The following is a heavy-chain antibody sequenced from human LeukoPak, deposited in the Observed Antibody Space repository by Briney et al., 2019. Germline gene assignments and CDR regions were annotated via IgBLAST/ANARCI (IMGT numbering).Heavy chain of an antibody. Sequence: PGGSLRLSCAASGFTFSSYAMSWVRQAPGKGLEWVSAISGSGGSTYYADSVKGRFTISRDNSKNTLYLQMNSLRAGDTAVYYCAKDPYYGSGSYYDYWGQGTLVTVSS. J-gene: IGHJ4*02. V-gene: IGHV3-23*01. CDR1: GFTFSSYA. CDR3: AKDPYYGSGSYYDY. CDR2: ISGSGGST. D-gene: IGHD3-10*01.